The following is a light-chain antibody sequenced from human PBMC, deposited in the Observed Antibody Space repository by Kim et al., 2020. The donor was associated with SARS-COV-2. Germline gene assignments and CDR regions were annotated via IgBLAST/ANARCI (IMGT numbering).Light chain of an antibody. V-gene: IGLV1-40*01. CDR2: ANN. CDR1: FIVADYP. Sequence: QSVLTQPPSVSVAPGQTVTISSTDFIVADYPVHWYRQLPGKAPELPIYANNNRPAGLPDRLSGSKTRTSASLAITGLQADDEADYYCQSGYVFG. J-gene: IGLJ1*01. CDR3: QSGYV.